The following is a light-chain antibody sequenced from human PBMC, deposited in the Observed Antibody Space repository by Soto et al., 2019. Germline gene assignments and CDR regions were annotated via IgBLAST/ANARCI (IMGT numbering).Light chain of an antibody. J-gene: IGKJ5*01. V-gene: IGKV3D-20*02. CDR3: QKRSNWPPIT. CDR2: DAS. CDR1: QSVSSSF. Sequence: EIVLTQSPGTLSLSPGERATLSCRASQSVSSSFLAWYQHKPGQAPRLLIYDASNRATGIPDRFSGSGSGTDFTLTISRLEPEDFAVYYCQKRSNWPPITVGQGTRLEIK.